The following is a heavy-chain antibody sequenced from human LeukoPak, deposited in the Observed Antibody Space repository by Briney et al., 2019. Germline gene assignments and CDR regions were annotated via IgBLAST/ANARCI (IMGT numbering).Heavy chain of an antibody. CDR2: INPNSGGT. V-gene: IGHV1-2*02. Sequence: ASVKVSCKASGYTLTGYYMHWVRQAPGLGLEWMGWINPNSGGTNSAQKFQGRVTMTRDTSIRTAYMELSSLTSDDTAVYYCASPGSSYDILTGPGYCDYWGQGTLVTVSS. J-gene: IGHJ4*02. CDR3: ASPGSSYDILTGPGYCDY. CDR1: GYTLTGYY. D-gene: IGHD3-9*01.